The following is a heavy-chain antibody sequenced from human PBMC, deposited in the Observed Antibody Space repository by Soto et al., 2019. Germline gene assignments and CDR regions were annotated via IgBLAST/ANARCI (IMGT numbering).Heavy chain of an antibody. J-gene: IGHJ6*03. Sequence: PGGSLRLSCAASGFTFDDYAMHWVRQAPGKGLEWVSGISWNSGSIGYADSVKGRFTISRDNAKNSLYLQMNSLRAEDTALYYCAKEGLGYCSSTSCTKVYYMDVWGKGTTVTVSS. CDR3: AKEGLGYCSSTSCTKVYYMDV. CDR2: ISWNSGSI. V-gene: IGHV3-9*01. D-gene: IGHD2-2*01. CDR1: GFTFDDYA.